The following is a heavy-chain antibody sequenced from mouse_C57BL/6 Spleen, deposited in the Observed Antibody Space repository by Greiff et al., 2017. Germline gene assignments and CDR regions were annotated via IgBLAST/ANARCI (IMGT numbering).Heavy chain of an antibody. CDR2: ISAGGSYT. D-gene: IGHD1-1*01. CDR3: ARGKNYGSSDFDD. J-gene: IGHJ2*01. CDR1: GYTFSSYA. V-gene: IGHV5-4*01. Sequence: EVQLMESGGGLVKPGGSLKLSCAASGYTFSSYAMSWVRQTPEKGLEWVATISAGGSYTNYPDNVKGRFTFSRDNSTNNAYLQLNHLKSEDSAMXYCARGKNYGSSDFDDWGKGTTLTVSS.